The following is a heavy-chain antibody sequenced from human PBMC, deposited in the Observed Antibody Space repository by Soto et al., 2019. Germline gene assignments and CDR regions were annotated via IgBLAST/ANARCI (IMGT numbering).Heavy chain of an antibody. J-gene: IGHJ3*02. D-gene: IGHD2-15*01. CDR3: ERYCSGGSCPNDAFDI. V-gene: IGHV4-30-4*01. CDR1: CGSISSGDYY. CDR2: IYYSGST. Sequence: QVQLQESGPGLVKPSQTLSLTCTVSCGSISSGDYYWSWIRQPPGKGLEWIGYIYYSGSTYYNPSLKSRVTISVDTSKNQFSLKLSSVTAADTAVYYCERYCSGGSCPNDAFDIWGQGTMVTVSS.